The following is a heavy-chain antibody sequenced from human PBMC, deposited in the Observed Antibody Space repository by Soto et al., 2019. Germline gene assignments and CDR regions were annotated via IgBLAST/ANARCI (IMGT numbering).Heavy chain of an antibody. CDR2: INPSGGST. Sequence: ASVKVSCKASGYTFTSYYMHWVRQAPGQGLEWMGIINPSGGSTSYAQKFQGRVTMTRDTSTSTVYMELSSLRSEDTAVYYCARDFVVVVPAAMDLNYYGMDVWGQGTTVTVYS. D-gene: IGHD2-2*01. V-gene: IGHV1-46*01. CDR1: GYTFTSYY. J-gene: IGHJ6*02. CDR3: ARDFVVVVPAAMDLNYYGMDV.